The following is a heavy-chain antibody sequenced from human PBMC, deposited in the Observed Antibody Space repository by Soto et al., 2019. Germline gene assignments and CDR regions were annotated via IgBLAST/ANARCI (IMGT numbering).Heavy chain of an antibody. Sequence: QVQLVQSGAEVKKPGASVKVSCKASGYTFTGYYMHWVRQAPGQGLEWMGWINPNSGGTNYAQKFQGRVTMTRDTFISTAYMELSRLTSDDTAVYYCARDEGGGYCSGGSCYPDYRVQGTLVTVSS. CDR1: GYTFTGYY. CDR3: ARDEGGGYCSGGSCYPDY. J-gene: IGHJ4*02. V-gene: IGHV1-2*02. CDR2: INPNSGGT. D-gene: IGHD2-15*01.